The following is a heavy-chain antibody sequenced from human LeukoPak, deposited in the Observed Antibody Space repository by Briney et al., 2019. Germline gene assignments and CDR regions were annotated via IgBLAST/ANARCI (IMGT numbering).Heavy chain of an antibody. J-gene: IGHJ4*02. D-gene: IGHD3-3*01. CDR1: GYTFTSYG. Sequence: ASVKVSCKASGYTFTSYGISWVRQAPGQGLEGMGWISAYNGNTNYAQKLQGRVTMTTDTSTSTAYMELRSLRSDDTAVYYCARPARSYDLWSGHDYWGQGTLVTVSS. V-gene: IGHV1-18*01. CDR3: ARPARSYDLWSGHDY. CDR2: ISAYNGNT.